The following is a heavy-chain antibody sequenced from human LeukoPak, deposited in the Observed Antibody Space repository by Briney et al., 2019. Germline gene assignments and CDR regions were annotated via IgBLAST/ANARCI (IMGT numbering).Heavy chain of an antibody. CDR3: ARWGSGALDY. J-gene: IGHJ4*02. D-gene: IGHD2-15*01. CDR2: IYYSGST. V-gene: IGHV4-39*07. Sequence: SETLSLTCTVSGGSISSSSYYWGWIRQPPGKGLEWIGSIYYSGSTYYDPSLKSRVTISVDTSKNQFSLKLSSVTAADTAVYYCARWGSGALDYWGQGTLVTVSS. CDR1: GGSISSSSYY.